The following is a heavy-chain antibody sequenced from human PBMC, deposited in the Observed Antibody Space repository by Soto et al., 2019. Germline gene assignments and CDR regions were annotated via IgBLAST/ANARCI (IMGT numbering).Heavy chain of an antibody. CDR3: TKVNSSSPAGMDV. V-gene: IGHV3-13*05. CDR1: GFTISSYE. Sequence: PVGSLRLSCAASGFTISSYEMHCVRQVTGKGLEWVSGIGTAADPYYSGSVKGRSTISRENAKNSLNLQMNSLRAGDTAVYYCTKVNSSSPAGMDVWGQGTTVTGTS. D-gene: IGHD6-6*01. J-gene: IGHJ6*02. CDR2: IGTAADP.